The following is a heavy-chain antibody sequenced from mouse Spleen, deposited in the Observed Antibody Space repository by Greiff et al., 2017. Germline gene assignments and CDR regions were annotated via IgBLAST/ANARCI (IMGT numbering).Heavy chain of an antibody. D-gene: IGHD2-12*01. CDR1: GYTFTDYY. J-gene: IGHJ1*01. V-gene: IGHV1-26*01. CDR3: ARYYSPAFDV. Sequence: VQLQQSGPELVKPGASVKISCKASGYTFTDYYMNWVKQSHGKSLEWIGDINPNNGGTSYNQKFKGKATLTVDKSSSTAYMELRSLTSEDSAVYYCARYYSPAFDVWGAGTTVTVSS. CDR2: INPNNGGT.